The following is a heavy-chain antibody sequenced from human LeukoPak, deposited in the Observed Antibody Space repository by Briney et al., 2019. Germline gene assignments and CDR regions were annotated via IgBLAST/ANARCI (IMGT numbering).Heavy chain of an antibody. D-gene: IGHD3-16*01. Sequence: GSSVKVSCKASGGTFSSYAISWVRQAPGQGLEWMGWISAYNGNTNYAQKLQGRVTMTTDTSTSTAYMELRSLRSDDTAVYYCARDQGGYDYVWTLKPFDYWGQGTLVTVSS. J-gene: IGHJ4*02. V-gene: IGHV1-18*01. CDR1: GGTFSSYA. CDR2: ISAYNGNT. CDR3: ARDQGGYDYVWTLKPFDY.